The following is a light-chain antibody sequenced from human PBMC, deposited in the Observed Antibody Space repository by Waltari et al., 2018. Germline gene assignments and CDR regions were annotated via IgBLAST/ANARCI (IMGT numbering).Light chain of an antibody. CDR2: DIS. J-gene: IGKJ5*01. V-gene: IGKV1-9*01. CDR1: QGLTSY. Sequence: DIQLTQSPSFLSASVGDRVNITCRASQGLTSYFAWYQQKPGKAPKLLIYDISTLQSGVPSRFSGSGSGTEFTLTISSLQPEDSATYYCQQLNEYPITFGQGTRVETK. CDR3: QQLNEYPIT.